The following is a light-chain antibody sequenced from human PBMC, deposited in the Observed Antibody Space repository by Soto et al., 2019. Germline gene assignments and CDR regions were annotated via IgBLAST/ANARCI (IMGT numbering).Light chain of an antibody. Sequence: DIQMTQSPSSLSASVGDRVTITCRARQGISNYLAWCQQKPGKAPKSLIYAASSLQRGVPTKFRGSATGSDFTLTIIGMQVKEFAAKYRQHNNRYAQTFGGGTKVEI. CDR1: QGISNY. CDR3: QHNNRYAQT. J-gene: IGKJ4*01. V-gene: IGKV1-16*02. CDR2: AAS.